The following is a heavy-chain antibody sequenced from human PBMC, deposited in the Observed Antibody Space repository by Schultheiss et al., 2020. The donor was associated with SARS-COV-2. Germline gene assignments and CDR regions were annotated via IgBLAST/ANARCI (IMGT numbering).Heavy chain of an antibody. J-gene: IGHJ4*02. D-gene: IGHD6-13*01. CDR2: ISSSSSYT. CDR3: ARGPYSRSWHSYIDF. Sequence: GGSLRLSCAASGFTFSDYYMSWVRQAPGKGLEWVSYISSSSSYTNYADSVKGRFTISRDNAKNSLYLQVNSLRAEDTAVYYCARGPYSRSWHSYIDFWGRGTLVTVSS. CDR1: GFTFSDYY. V-gene: IGHV3-11*06.